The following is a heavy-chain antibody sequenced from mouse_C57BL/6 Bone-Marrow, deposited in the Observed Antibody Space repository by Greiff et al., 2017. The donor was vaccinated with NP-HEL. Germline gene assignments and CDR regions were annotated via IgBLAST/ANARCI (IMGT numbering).Heavy chain of an antibody. Sequence: QVQLQQSGAELMKPGASVKLSCKATGYTFTGYWIEWVKQRPGHGLEWIGEILPGSGSTNYNEKFKSKATLTVDTSSSTAYMQLSSLTSEDSAVYYCARSRGLDYFDYWGQGTTLTVSS. CDR3: ARSRGLDYFDY. D-gene: IGHD2-13*01. J-gene: IGHJ2*01. V-gene: IGHV1-9*01. CDR1: GYTFTGYW. CDR2: ILPGSGST.